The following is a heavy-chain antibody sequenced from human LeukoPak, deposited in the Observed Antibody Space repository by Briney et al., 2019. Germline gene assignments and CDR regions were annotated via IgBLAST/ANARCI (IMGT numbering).Heavy chain of an antibody. J-gene: IGHJ5*02. D-gene: IGHD6-13*01. CDR2: ISGSSSFI. V-gene: IGHV3-21*01. Sequence: GGSLRLSCAASGFTFSSYSMNWVRQAPGKGLEWVSSISGSSSFIFYADSMKGRFTISRDNSKNTLYLQMNSLRAEDTAVYYCAKGQAAARWFDPWGQGTLVTVSS. CDR3: AKGQAAARWFDP. CDR1: GFTFSSYS.